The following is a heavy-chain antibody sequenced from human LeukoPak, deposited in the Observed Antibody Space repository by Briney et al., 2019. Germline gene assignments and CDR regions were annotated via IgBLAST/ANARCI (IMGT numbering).Heavy chain of an antibody. Sequence: GGSLRLSCAASGFTFSSYWMHWVRQTPGKGLVWVSRIHSDGSRTNYADSVKGRFTISRDNAKNSLYLQMNSLRAEDTAVYYCARAAAYYYGMDVWGQGTTVTVSS. CDR2: IHSDGSRT. CDR1: GFTFSSYW. CDR3: ARAAAYYYGMDV. D-gene: IGHD6-13*01. V-gene: IGHV3-74*01. J-gene: IGHJ6*02.